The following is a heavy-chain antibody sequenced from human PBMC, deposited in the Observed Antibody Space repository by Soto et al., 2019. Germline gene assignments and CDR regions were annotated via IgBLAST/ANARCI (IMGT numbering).Heavy chain of an antibody. J-gene: IGHJ6*02. Sequence: EVYLVESGGGLGQPGGSLRLSCAASGFTISNHWMTWVRQAPGKGLEWVTMISEDASEKYYVDSVKGRFTISRDNAKNSPYLYMGSLSGEDRDVYYCARHAPPPGYALYVWGQGATVTVSS. CDR1: GFTISNHW. CDR2: ISEDASEK. V-gene: IGHV3-7*04. CDR3: ARHAPPPGYALYV.